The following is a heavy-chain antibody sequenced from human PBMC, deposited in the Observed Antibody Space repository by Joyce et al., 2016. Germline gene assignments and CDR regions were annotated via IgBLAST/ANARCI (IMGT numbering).Heavy chain of an antibody. V-gene: IGHV3-30-3*01. D-gene: IGHD7-27*01. CDR3: ARQNWDSYYFDC. CDR2: ISYDGNDK. J-gene: IGHJ4*02. Sequence: QVQLVESGGGVVQPGRSLRLSCAASGFTFSIHTIHWVRQAPGKGLEWVALISYDGNDKYYADSVKGRFTISRDNSKNTLYLQMNSLRTEDTATYYCARQNWDSYYFDCWGQGALVTVSS. CDR1: GFTFSIHT.